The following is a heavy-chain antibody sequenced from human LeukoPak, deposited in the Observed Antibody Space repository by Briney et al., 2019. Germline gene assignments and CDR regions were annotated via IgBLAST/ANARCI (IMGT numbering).Heavy chain of an antibody. CDR2: IIPIFGTA. CDR3: AVYDISGYYHSN. D-gene: IGHD3-22*01. J-gene: IGHJ4*02. CDR1: VGTFSSYA. V-gene: IGHV1-69*05. Sequence: SVTVSCKASVGTFSSYAISWVRQAPGQGLEWMGRIIPIFGTANYAQKFQGRVTITTDESTSTAYMELSSLRSEDTPVYNSAVYDISGYYHSNCGPGNLVTVSS.